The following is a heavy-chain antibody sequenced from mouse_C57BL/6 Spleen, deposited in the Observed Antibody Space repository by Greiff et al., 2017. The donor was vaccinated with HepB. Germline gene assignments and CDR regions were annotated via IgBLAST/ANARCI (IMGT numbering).Heavy chain of an antibody. V-gene: IGHV5-9-1*02. J-gene: IGHJ2*01. CDR2: ISSGDDYI. CDR1: GFTFSSYA. Sequence: EVKVVESGEGLVKPGGSLKLSCAASGFTFSSYAMSWVRQTPEKRLEWVAYISSGDDYIYYADTVKGRFTISRDNARNTLYLQMSSLKSEDTAMYYCTREGLRRGFFDYWGQGTTLTVSS. D-gene: IGHD2-4*01. CDR3: TREGLRRGFFDY.